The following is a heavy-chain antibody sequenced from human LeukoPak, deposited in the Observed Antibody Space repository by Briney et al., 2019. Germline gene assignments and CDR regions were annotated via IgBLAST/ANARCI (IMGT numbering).Heavy chain of an antibody. V-gene: IGHV4-59*01. CDR1: GGSNSSYY. D-gene: IGHD5-24*01. J-gene: IGHJ4*02. CDR3: ARGGNGHNYYPPLFDY. CDR2: IYYSGRT. Sequence: PSETLSLTCTVSGGSNSSYYWSWIRQPPGKGLEWIAYIYYSGRTNYNPSLKSRVTISLDTSKNQFSLKLSSVTAADTAVYFCARGGNGHNYYPPLFDYWGQGTLVTVSS.